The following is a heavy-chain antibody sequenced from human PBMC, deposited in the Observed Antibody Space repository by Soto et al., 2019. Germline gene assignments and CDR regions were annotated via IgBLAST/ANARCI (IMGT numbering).Heavy chain of an antibody. CDR1: GGSVSSGSYY. Sequence: PSETLSLTCTVSGGSVSSGSYYWSWIRQPPGKGLEWIGYIYYSGSTNYNPSLKSRVTISVDTSKNQFSLKLSSVTAADTAVYYCARQHYDFWSGYYLNWFDPWGQGTLVTSPQ. D-gene: IGHD3-3*01. J-gene: IGHJ5*02. V-gene: IGHV4-61*01. CDR3: ARQHYDFWSGYYLNWFDP. CDR2: IYYSGST.